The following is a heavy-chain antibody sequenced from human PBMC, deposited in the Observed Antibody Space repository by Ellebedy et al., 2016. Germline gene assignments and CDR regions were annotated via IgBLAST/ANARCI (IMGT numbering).Heavy chain of an antibody. CDR1: GYTVTTYY. J-gene: IGHJ5*02. Sequence: ASVKVSXKASGYTVTTYYMHWVRQAPGQGLEWMGVIDPNGTATKYAQKFQDRVTMTRDTSTRTDYMELSSLISEDTAVYYCAREPPGTGRFDPWGQGTLVTVSS. D-gene: IGHD2-8*02. CDR2: IDPNGTAT. V-gene: IGHV1-46*01. CDR3: AREPPGTGRFDP.